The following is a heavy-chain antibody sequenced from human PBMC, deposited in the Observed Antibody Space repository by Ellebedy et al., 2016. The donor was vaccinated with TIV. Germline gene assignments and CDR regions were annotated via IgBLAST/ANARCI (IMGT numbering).Heavy chain of an antibody. CDR1: GYTFSSYD. D-gene: IGHD1-7*01. CDR2: MNPNSGNT. V-gene: IGHV1-8*01. J-gene: IGHJ4*02. CDR3: ATAGNYGKKGYFDY. Sequence: ASVKVSCKASGYTFSSYDVNWVRQATGLGLEWMGWMNPNSGNTGYAQKFQGRVTMTRNTSISTAYMELSSLRSEDTDVYYCATAGNYGKKGYFDYWGQGTLVTVSS.